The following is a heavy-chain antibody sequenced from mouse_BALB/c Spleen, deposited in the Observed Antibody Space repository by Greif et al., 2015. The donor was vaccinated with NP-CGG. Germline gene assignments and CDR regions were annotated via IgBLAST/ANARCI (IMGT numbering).Heavy chain of an antibody. CDR3: TRGWSRRFAY. J-gene: IGHJ3*01. CDR1: GYTFTSYW. V-gene: IGHV1S22*01. Sequence: LQESGSELVRPGASVKLSCKASGYTFTSYWMHWVKQRPGQGLEWIGNIYPGSGSTNYDEKFKSKATLTVDTSSSTAYMQLSSLTSEDSAVYYCTRGWSRRFAYWGQGTLVTVSA. CDR2: IYPGSGST. D-gene: IGHD2-3*01.